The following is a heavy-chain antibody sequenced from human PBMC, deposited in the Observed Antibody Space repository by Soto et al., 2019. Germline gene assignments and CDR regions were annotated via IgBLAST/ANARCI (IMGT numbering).Heavy chain of an antibody. D-gene: IGHD4-17*01. V-gene: IGHV4-59*01. CDR2: IYYSGGT. J-gene: IGHJ6*02. CDR1: GGSISSYY. CDR3: ARGKALRYYYYGMDV. Sequence: QVQLQESGPGLVKPSETLSLTCTVSGGSISSYYWSWIRQPPGKGLEWIGYIYYSGGTNYNPSLRSRVTISVDTSKNQFSLKLSSVTAADTAVYYCARGKALRYYYYGMDVWGQGTTVTVSS.